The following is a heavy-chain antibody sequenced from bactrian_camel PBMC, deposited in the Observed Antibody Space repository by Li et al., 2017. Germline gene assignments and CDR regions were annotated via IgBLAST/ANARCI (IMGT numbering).Heavy chain of an antibody. V-gene: IGHV3S53*01. D-gene: IGHD1*01. CDR1: GDVYSHYC. J-gene: IGHJ4*01. Sequence: HVQLVESGGGSVQTGGSLRLSCSASGDVYSHYCMGWFRQSPGMEEEGVAVIDDDGYASYAESVKGRFTASRDNAKNALNLQMNSLKPEDTAMYYCAAVLMLTAAPLKADEYTYWGRGTQVTVS. CDR2: IDDDGYA. CDR3: AAVLMLTAAPLKADEYTY.